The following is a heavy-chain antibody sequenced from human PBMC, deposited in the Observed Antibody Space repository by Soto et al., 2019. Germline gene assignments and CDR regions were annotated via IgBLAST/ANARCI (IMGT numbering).Heavy chain of an antibody. CDR1: GGSISSSNW. J-gene: IGHJ6*02. V-gene: IGHV4-4*02. D-gene: IGHD5-18*01. CDR3: AREDGDSYGIGGKGDYGMDV. Sequence: QVQLQESGPGLVKPSGTLSLTCAVSGGSISSSNWWSWVRQPPGKGLEWIGEIYHSGSTNYNPSLQSRVTISVDKSKNQFSLKLSSVTAADTAVYYCAREDGDSYGIGGKGDYGMDVWGQGTTVTVSS. CDR2: IYHSGST.